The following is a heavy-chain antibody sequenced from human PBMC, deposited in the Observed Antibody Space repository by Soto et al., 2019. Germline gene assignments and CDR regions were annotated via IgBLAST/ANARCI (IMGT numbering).Heavy chain of an antibody. J-gene: IGHJ4*02. CDR2: INSDGSST. V-gene: IGHV3-74*01. D-gene: IGHD6-19*01. Sequence: GSLRLSCAASVFTFSSYWMHWVRQAPGKGLVWVSRINSDGSSTSYADSVKGRFTISRDNAKNTLYLQMNSLRAEDTAVYYCARRSRYSSGLDYWGQGTLVTVSS. CDR1: VFTFSSYW. CDR3: ARRSRYSSGLDY.